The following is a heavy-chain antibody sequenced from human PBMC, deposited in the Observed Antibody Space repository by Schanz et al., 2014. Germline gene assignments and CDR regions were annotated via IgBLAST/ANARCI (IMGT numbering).Heavy chain of an antibody. J-gene: IGHJ5*02. D-gene: IGHD5-12*01. CDR1: GDSITSNRW. Sequence: QVRLQPWGAGLLKPSGTLSLTCAVSGDSITSNRWWSWVRQPPGKGLEWIGEIYHSGRTNYDPSLKGRVTITRDISNNQLSLKVSSVTAADTAIYYCARGDISGYNGGLMDTWGQGTLVTVSS. V-gene: IGHV4-4*02. CDR2: IYHSGRT. CDR3: ARGDISGYNGGLMDT.